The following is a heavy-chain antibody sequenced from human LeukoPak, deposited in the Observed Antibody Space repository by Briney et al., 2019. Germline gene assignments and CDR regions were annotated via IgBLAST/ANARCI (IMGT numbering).Heavy chain of an antibody. J-gene: IGHJ6*02. V-gene: IGHV5-51*01. CDR1: GYSFTSYW. CDR2: IYPGDSDT. D-gene: IGHD4-17*01. Sequence: GESLKISCKGSGYSFTSYWIGWVRQTPGKGLEWMGIIYPGDSDTRYSPSFQGQVTISADKSISTAYLQWSSLKASDTAMYYCARSQATVTTAYYYYGMDVWGQGTTVTVSS. CDR3: ARSQATVTTAYYYYGMDV.